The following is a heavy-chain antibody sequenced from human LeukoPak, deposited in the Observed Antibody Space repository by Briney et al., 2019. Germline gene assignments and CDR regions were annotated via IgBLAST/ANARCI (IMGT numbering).Heavy chain of an antibody. V-gene: IGHV3-30*03. CDR1: GFTFSSYG. CDR3: ALNSDAFDI. Sequence: GGSLRLSCAASGFTFSSYGMHWVRQAPGKGLEWVAVISYDGSIQYYADSVKGRFTVSRDNSKTTLYLQMNTLRAEDTAVYYCALNSDAFDIWGQGTMVTVSS. J-gene: IGHJ3*02. CDR2: ISYDGSIQ.